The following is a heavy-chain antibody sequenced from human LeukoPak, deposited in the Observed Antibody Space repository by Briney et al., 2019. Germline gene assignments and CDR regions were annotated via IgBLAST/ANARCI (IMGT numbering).Heavy chain of an antibody. V-gene: IGHV1-8*01. Sequence: ASVKVSCKAAGYTFTSYDINWVRQATGQGLEWMGWMNPNSDNTGYAQKFQGSDTMTRNTSISTADMELSSLRSEDTAVYYCERYNWNGDAFDIWGQGTMVTVSS. CDR1: GYTFTSYD. J-gene: IGHJ3*02. CDR3: ERYNWNGDAFDI. CDR2: MNPNSDNT. D-gene: IGHD1-20*01.